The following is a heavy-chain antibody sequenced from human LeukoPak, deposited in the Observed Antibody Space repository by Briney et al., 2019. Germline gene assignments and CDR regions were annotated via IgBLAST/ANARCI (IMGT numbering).Heavy chain of an antibody. V-gene: IGHV1-69*04. CDR3: ASRGDGYNRWAFDI. D-gene: IGHD5-24*01. J-gene: IGHJ3*02. CDR2: IIPILGIA. Sequence: SVKVSCKASGGTFSSYAISWVRQAPGQGLEWMGRIIPILGIANYAQKFQGRVTITADESTSTAYMELSSLRSEDTAVYYCASRGDGYNRWAFDIWGQGTMVTVSS. CDR1: GGTFSSYA.